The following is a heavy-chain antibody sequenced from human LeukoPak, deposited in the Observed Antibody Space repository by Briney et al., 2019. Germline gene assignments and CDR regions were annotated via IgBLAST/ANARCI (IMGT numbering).Heavy chain of an antibody. CDR3: ASRDSSIAARRFDY. Sequence: SETLSLTCTVSGGSISSSSYYWGWLRQPPGKGLEWIGSIYYSGSTYYNPSLKSRVTISVDTSKNQFSLKLSSVTAADTAVYYCASRDSSIAARRFDYWGQGTLVTVSS. V-gene: IGHV4-39*01. D-gene: IGHD6-6*01. CDR1: GGSISSSSYY. J-gene: IGHJ4*02. CDR2: IYYSGST.